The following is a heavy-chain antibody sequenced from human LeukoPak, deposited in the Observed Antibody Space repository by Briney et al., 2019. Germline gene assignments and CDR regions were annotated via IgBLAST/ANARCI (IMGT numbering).Heavy chain of an antibody. CDR1: GFTFSSYE. CDR3: AKVGMATQTPDY. D-gene: IGHD5-24*01. Sequence: QPGGSLRLSCAPPGFTFSSYEMNWVRQAPGKGLEGVSYISSSGSTIYYADSVKGRFTISRDNAKNTLYLQMNSLRAEDTAVYYCAKVGMATQTPDYWGQGTLVTVSS. J-gene: IGHJ4*02. V-gene: IGHV3-48*03. CDR2: ISSSGSTI.